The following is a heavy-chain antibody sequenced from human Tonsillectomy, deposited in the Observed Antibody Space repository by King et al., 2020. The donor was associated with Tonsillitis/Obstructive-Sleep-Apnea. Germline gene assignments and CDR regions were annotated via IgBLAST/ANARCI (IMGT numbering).Heavy chain of an antibody. V-gene: IGHV1-18*01. Sequence: QLVQSGAEVKKPGASVKVSCKASGYTFTSYGISWVRQAPGQGLEWMGWISAYNGNTNYAQKLQGRVTMTTDTSTSTAYMEVRSLRSDATAVYYCARDHYDFWSGYYTRAFDIWGQGTMVTVSS. CDR2: ISAYNGNT. D-gene: IGHD3-3*01. J-gene: IGHJ3*02. CDR1: GYTFTSYG. CDR3: ARDHYDFWSGYYTRAFDI.